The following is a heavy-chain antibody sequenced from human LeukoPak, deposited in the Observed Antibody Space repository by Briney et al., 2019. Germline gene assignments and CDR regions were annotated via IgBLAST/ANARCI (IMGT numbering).Heavy chain of an antibody. CDR2: ISYDGSNK. Sequence: PGGSLRLTCAASGFTFSSYAMHWVRQAPGKGLEWVAVISYDGSNKYYADSVKGRFTISRDNAKNTLYLQMNSLRAEDTAVYYCARGHGGNSLNFDYWGQGTLVTVSS. D-gene: IGHD4-23*01. V-gene: IGHV3-30-3*01. J-gene: IGHJ4*02. CDR1: GFTFSSYA. CDR3: ARGHGGNSLNFDY.